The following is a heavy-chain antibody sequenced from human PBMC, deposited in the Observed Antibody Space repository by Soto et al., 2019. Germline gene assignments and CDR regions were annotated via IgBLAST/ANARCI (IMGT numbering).Heavy chain of an antibody. Sequence: GENLKISCKGSGYSFSSYWIGWVRQMPGKGLEWMGIIYPGDSDTRYSPSFEGQVTISADKSLSTAYLQWSSLKASDNAMYYCTRPAPSSIHSCGQAPLVTVSS. CDR2: IYPGDSDT. CDR3: TRPAPSSIHS. CDR1: GYSFSSYW. V-gene: IGHV5-51*01. J-gene: IGHJ4*02. D-gene: IGHD6-19*01.